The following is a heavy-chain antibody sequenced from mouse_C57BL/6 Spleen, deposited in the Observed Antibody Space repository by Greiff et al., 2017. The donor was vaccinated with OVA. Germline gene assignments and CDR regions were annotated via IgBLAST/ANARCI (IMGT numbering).Heavy chain of an antibody. D-gene: IGHD2-3*01. CDR3: ARRRYDVDAMDY. CDR1: GFTFSSYG. Sequence: EVQGVESGGDLVKPGGSLKLSCAASGFTFSSYGMSWVRQTPDKRLEWVATISSGGSYNYYPDSVKGRFTISRDNAKNTLYLQMSSLESEDTAMYDCARRRYDVDAMDYGGQGTAVTVSS. J-gene: IGHJ4*01. V-gene: IGHV5-6*01. CDR2: ISSGGSYN.